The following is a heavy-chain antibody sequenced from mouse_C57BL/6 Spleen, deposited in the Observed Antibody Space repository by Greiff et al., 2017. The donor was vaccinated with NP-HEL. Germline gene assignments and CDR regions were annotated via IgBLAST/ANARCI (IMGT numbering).Heavy chain of an antibody. Sequence: QVQLQQPGAELVKPGASVKMSCKASGYTFTSYWITWVKQRPGQGLEWIGDIYPGSGSTNYNEKFKSKATLTVDTTSSTAYMQLSSLTSEDSAVYYCARSNYYGKSPFNYWGQGTTLTVSS. CDR2: IYPGSGST. CDR3: ARSNYYGKSPFNY. D-gene: IGHD1-1*01. V-gene: IGHV1-55*01. CDR1: GYTFTSYW. J-gene: IGHJ2*01.